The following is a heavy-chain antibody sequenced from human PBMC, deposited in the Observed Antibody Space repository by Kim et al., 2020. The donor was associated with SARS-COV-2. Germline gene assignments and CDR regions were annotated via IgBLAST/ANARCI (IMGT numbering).Heavy chain of an antibody. Sequence: DSVKGRFTISRDNAKQSLYLQMNSLRVEDTAVYYCARESWSGGYQNFDYWGQGTLVTVSS. V-gene: IGHV3-7*01. CDR3: ARESWSGGYQNFDY. J-gene: IGHJ4*02. D-gene: IGHD2-15*01.